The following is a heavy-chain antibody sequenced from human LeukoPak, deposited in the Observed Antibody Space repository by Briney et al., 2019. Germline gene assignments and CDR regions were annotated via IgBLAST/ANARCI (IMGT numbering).Heavy chain of an antibody. V-gene: IGHV3-74*01. CDR3: ASILGGWYYYYYGMDV. J-gene: IGHJ6*02. CDR1: GFTFSSYW. CDR2: INSDGSST. D-gene: IGHD6-19*01. Sequence: GGSLRLSCAASGFTFSSYWMHWVRQAPGKGLVWVSRINSDGSSTSYADSVKGRFTISRDNAKNTLYLQMNSLRAEGTAVYYCASILGGWYYYYYGMDVWGQGTTVTVSS.